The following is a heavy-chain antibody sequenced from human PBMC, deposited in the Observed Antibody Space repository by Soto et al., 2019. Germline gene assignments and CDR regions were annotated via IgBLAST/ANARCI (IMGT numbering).Heavy chain of an antibody. CDR1: GGSISSGGYY. V-gene: IGHV4-31*03. CDR3: ARGGRRSPGMDV. J-gene: IGHJ6*02. CDR2: IYYSGST. Sequence: QVQLQESGPGLVKPSQTLSLTCTVSGGSISSGGYYWRWIRQHPGKGLEWIGYIYYSGSTYYNPSLKSRVTISVDTPKNQFALKLSSVTAADTAVYYCARGGRRSPGMDVWGQGTTGTVSS.